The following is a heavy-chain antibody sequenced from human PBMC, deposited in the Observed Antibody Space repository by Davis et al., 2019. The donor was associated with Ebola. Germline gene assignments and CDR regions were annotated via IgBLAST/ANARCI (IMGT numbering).Heavy chain of an antibody. J-gene: IGHJ4*02. D-gene: IGHD3-3*01. CDR1: GFTFNNYA. CDR3: AKVLRFLEWPFDY. V-gene: IGHV3-23*01. CDR2: ISGSGGSS. Sequence: PGGSLRLSCAASGFTFNNYAMNWVRQAPGKGLEWVSAISGSGGSSYYAESVKGRFTISRDNLKNTVYLQMNSLRVEDTAVYYCAKVLRFLEWPFDYWGQGTLVTVSS.